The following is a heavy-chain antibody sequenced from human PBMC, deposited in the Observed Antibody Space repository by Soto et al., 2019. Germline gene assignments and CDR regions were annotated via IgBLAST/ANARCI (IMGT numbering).Heavy chain of an antibody. J-gene: IGHJ6*02. D-gene: IGHD3-22*01. V-gene: IGHV1-69*01. CDR2: IIPIFGTA. CDR1: GGTFSSYA. Sequence: QVQLVQSGAEVKKPGSSVKVSCKASGGTFSSYAISWVRQAPGQGLEWMGGIIPIFGTANYAQKFQGRVTITADESTSTAYMELSSLRSEDTAVYYCARAVETYYYDSSGYYGYYYYGMDVWCQGTTVTVSS. CDR3: ARAVETYYYDSSGYYGYYYYGMDV.